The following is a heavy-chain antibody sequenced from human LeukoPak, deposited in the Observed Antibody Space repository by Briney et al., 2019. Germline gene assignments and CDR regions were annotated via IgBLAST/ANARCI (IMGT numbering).Heavy chain of an antibody. J-gene: IGHJ4*02. CDR1: GFGFRSYG. CDR3: AKESSYGSYSALDY. Sequence: TGGSLRLSCEASGFGFRSYGMHWVRQAPGKGLEWVAIIWYDGSNAYYADSVKGRFTVSRDNSKNTVYLQLNSLRAEDTAVYYCAKESSYGSYSALDYWGQGTLVTVSS. D-gene: IGHD1-26*01. CDR2: IWYDGSNA. V-gene: IGHV3-33*06.